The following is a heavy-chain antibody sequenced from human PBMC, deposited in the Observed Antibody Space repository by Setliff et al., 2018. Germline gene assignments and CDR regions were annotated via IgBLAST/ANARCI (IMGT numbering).Heavy chain of an antibody. V-gene: IGHV1-3*01. D-gene: IGHD3-3*01. Sequence: ASVKVSCKASGFTLTSYPIHWVRQAPGQRLEWMGWINPDNGNRKYSQRFQGRVTITRDTSVSTVFLELSTLRSEDTAVYYCTRDFLGATASFDIWGQGTMVTVSS. CDR3: TRDFLGATASFDI. CDR1: GFTLTSYP. CDR2: INPDNGNR. J-gene: IGHJ3*02.